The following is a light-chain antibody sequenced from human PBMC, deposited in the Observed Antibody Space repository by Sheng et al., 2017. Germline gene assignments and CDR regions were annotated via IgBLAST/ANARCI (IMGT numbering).Light chain of an antibody. V-gene: IGLV3-1*01. CDR2: QDT. CDR3: QAWDAGTYVV. CDR1: NLGDKY. Sequence: SYEVTQPPSVSVSPGQTASITCSGDNLGDKYTSWYQQKSGQSPVLVIYQDTKRPSGIPERFSGSNSGHTATLVISGTQAMDEADYYCQAWDAGTYVVFGGGTKLTVL. J-gene: IGLJ2*01.